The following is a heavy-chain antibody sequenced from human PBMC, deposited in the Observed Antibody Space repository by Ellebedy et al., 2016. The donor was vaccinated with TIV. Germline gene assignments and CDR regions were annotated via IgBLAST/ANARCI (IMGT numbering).Heavy chain of an antibody. CDR1: GFTFNQYS. D-gene: IGHD1-20*01. J-gene: IGHJ4*02. CDR2: ITSSRTDI. Sequence: GESLKISCAASGFTFNQYSMNWVRQAPGKGLEWVSSITSSRTDIWYADSVKGRFTISRDNAKNSLYLEMNSLRAEDTAVYYCARNTLNWYALDYWGQGVLVSVSS. V-gene: IGHV3-21*01. CDR3: ARNTLNWYALDY.